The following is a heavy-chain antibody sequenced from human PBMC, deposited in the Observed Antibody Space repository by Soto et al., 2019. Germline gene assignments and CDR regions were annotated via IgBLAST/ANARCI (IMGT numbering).Heavy chain of an antibody. CDR1: GGSFSGYY. J-gene: IGHJ6*02. V-gene: IGHV4-34*01. D-gene: IGHD3-16*01. CDR3: ARALMITFGGPPYGMDV. CDR2: INHSGST. Sequence: PSETLSLTCAVYGGSFSGYYWSWIRQPPGKGLEWIGEINHSGSTNYNPSLKSRVTISVDTSKNQFSLKLSSVTAADTAVYYCARALMITFGGPPYGMDVWGQGTTVTVSS.